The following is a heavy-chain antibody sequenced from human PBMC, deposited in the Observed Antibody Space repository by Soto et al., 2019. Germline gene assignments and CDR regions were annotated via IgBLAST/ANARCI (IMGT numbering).Heavy chain of an antibody. CDR2: ISSSSSYI. CDR3: ATAALLWFGEKNWFDP. J-gene: IGHJ5*02. D-gene: IGHD3-10*01. V-gene: IGHV3-21*01. Sequence: GGSLRLSCAASGFTFSSYSMNWVRQAPGKGLEWVSSISSSSSYIYYADSVKGRFTIPRDNAKNSLYLQMNSLRAEDTAVYYCATAALLWFGEKNWFDPWGQGTLVTVSS. CDR1: GFTFSSYS.